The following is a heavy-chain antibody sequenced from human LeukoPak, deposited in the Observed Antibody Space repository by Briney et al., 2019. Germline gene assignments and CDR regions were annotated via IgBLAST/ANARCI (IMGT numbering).Heavy chain of an antibody. J-gene: IGHJ4*02. Sequence: SETLSLTCAVSGGSFSGYYWSWIRHPPGKGLEWIGEINHSGSTNYNPSLTSRVTISVDPSKNQFSLRLSAVTAADTAVYYCARGRGGKYRWGQGTLVTVSS. CDR1: GGSFSGYY. CDR3: ARGRGGKYR. V-gene: IGHV4-34*01. D-gene: IGHD4-23*01. CDR2: INHSGST.